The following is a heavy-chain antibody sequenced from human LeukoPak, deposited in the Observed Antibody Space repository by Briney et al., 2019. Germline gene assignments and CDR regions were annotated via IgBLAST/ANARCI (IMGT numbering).Heavy chain of an antibody. D-gene: IGHD5-18*01. J-gene: IGHJ4*02. CDR3: ARSLRGYSYGYDY. Sequence: GGSLRLSCAASGFSFSDYYLSWIRQAPGKGLEWVSHISGSSSTIYYSDSVKGRFTISRDNARNSLYLQMNSLRAEDTAVYYCARSLRGYSYGYDYWGQGTLVTVSS. CDR2: ISGSSSTI. V-gene: IGHV3-11*04. CDR1: GFSFSDYY.